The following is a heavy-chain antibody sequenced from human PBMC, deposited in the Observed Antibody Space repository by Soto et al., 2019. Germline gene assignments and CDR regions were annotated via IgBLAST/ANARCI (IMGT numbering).Heavy chain of an antibody. CDR2: IYYSGNT. V-gene: IGHV4-39*02. CDR1: GGSISSSSYY. CDR3: AREDGYDFWSGYHPGMDV. Sequence: SETLSLTCTVSGGSISSSSYYWGWIRQPPGKGLEWIGSIYYSGNTYYNPSLKSRVTISVDTSKNQFSLKLSSVTAADTAVYYCAREDGYDFWSGYHPGMDVWGQGTTVTVSS. D-gene: IGHD3-3*01. J-gene: IGHJ6*02.